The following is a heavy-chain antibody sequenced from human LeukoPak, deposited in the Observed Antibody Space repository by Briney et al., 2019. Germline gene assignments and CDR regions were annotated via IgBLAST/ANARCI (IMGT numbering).Heavy chain of an antibody. CDR1: GGSVSSGSYY. J-gene: IGHJ3*02. CDR3: ARGVEEAPVAAFDI. V-gene: IGHV4-61*01. CDR2: IYYSGST. Sequence: PSETLSLTCTVSGGSVSSGSYYWSWIRQPPGTGLEWIGYIYYSGSTNYNPSLKSRVTISVDTSKNQFSLKLSSVTAADTAVYYCARGVEEAPVAAFDIWGQGTMVTVSS. D-gene: IGHD6-19*01.